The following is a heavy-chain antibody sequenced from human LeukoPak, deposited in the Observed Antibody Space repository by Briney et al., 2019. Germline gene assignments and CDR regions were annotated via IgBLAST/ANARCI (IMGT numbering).Heavy chain of an antibody. CDR3: AKDGISGWYGNHFDF. CDR1: GFTFSSYA. D-gene: IGHD6-19*01. J-gene: IGHJ4*02. Sequence: PGGSLRLSCAASGFTFSSYAMNWVRQAPGKGLEWASTIRGSGDITYYADSVKGRFTISRDNSKNTLYLQISSLRAEDTAIYYCAKDGISGWYGNHFDFWGQGILVTGSS. CDR2: IRGSGDIT. V-gene: IGHV3-23*01.